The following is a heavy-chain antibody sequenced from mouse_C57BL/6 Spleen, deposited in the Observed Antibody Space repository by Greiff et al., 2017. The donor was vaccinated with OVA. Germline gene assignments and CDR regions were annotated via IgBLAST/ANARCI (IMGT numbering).Heavy chain of an antibody. Sequence: VQLQQSGPELVKPGASVKISCKASGYTFTDYYMNWVKQSHGKSLEWIGDINPNNGGTSYNQKFKGKATLTVDKSSSTAYMELRSLTSEDSAVYYCARGGYYYGSSYGDYWGQGTTLTVSS. V-gene: IGHV1-26*01. J-gene: IGHJ2*01. CDR1: GYTFTDYY. CDR3: ARGGYYYGSSYGDY. CDR2: INPNNGGT. D-gene: IGHD1-1*01.